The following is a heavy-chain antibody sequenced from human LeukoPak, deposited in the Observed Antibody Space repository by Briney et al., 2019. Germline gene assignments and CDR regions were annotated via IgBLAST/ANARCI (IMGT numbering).Heavy chain of an antibody. D-gene: IGHD5-24*01. V-gene: IGHV3-21*01. CDR3: ARVTFGATTNNYYFYHTDV. CDR2: ITSNGAYI. Sequence: PGGSLRLSCAASGCTFSSYSISWVRQAPAKGLEWVSSITSNGAYIDYADSVKDRFTISRDNAKNSLYLQMNSLRAEDTAVYYCARVTFGATTNNYYFYHTDVWGKGTSVTVSS. J-gene: IGHJ6*03. CDR1: GCTFSSYS.